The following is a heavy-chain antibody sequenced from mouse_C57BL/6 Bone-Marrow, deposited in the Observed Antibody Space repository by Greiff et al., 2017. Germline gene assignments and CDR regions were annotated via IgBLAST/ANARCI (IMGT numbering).Heavy chain of an antibody. CDR2: IVPGSGRT. CDR1: GYTFTGYW. V-gene: IGHV1-9*01. J-gene: IGHJ4*01. CDR3: ARWGYAMDY. Sequence: VQLQQSGAELMKPGASVKLSCKATGYTFTGYWIEWVKQRPGHGLEWIGEIVPGSGRTNYNEKFKGKATFTAKTAYNTAYMQLSSLKTEDSAIYYCARWGYAMDYWGQGTSVTVSS.